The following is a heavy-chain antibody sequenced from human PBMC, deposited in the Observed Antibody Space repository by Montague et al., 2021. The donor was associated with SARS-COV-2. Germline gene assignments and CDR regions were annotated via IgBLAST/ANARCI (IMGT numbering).Heavy chain of an antibody. Sequence: SLRLSCAASGFTFSSYAMNWVRQAPGKGLEWISAMGGSGDRTYYADSVKGWFTISRDNSKNTLSLRMNSLRAEDTAVYYCAKVGWYNWNPYDTFDIWGQGTMVTVSS. CDR2: MGGSGDRT. CDR1: GFTFSSYA. CDR3: AKVGWYNWNPYDTFDI. V-gene: IGHV3-23*01. J-gene: IGHJ3*02. D-gene: IGHD1-20*01.